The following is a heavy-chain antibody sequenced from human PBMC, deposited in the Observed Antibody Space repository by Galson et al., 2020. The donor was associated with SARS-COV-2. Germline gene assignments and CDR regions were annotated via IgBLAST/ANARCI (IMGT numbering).Heavy chain of an antibody. J-gene: IGHJ4*02. D-gene: IGHD3-10*01. CDR2: ISHDGSGN. CDR3: AKYASGSFSIDY. Sequence: QAGGSLRLSCAASGFTFSTYGLHWVRQAPGKGLEWVAVISHDGSGNFYADSVRGRFTISRDNSKNTLYLQMNSLRVEDTAVYYCAKYASGSFSIDYWGQGTLVTVSS. V-gene: IGHV3-33*06. CDR1: GFTFSTYG.